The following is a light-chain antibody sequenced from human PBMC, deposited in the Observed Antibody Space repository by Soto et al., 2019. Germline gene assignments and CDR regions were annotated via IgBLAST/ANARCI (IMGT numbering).Light chain of an antibody. CDR1: SSNIGAGYD. CDR3: QSCDSSMSGYV. Sequence: QSVLTQPPSVSGAPGQRVTISCTGSSSNIGAGYDVHWYQQLPGTAPKLLIYGNSNRPSGVPDRFSGSKSGTSASLAITGLQAEAEADYYCQSCDSSMSGYVFGTGTKGTVL. J-gene: IGLJ1*01. V-gene: IGLV1-40*01. CDR2: GNS.